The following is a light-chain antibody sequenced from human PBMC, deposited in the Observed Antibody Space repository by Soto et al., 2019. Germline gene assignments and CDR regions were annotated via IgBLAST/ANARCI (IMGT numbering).Light chain of an antibody. J-gene: IGKJ1*01. CDR1: QSVDSAF. Sequence: EIVLAQSPGVLSLSPGERATLSCRASQSVDSAFFAWYQQKPGQAPRLLIYGASNRVTGIPDRFSGSGSGTDFTLTISKLEPEDFAVYFCQQYNSSPETFGQVTKVEIK. V-gene: IGKV3-20*01. CDR3: QQYNSSPET. CDR2: GAS.